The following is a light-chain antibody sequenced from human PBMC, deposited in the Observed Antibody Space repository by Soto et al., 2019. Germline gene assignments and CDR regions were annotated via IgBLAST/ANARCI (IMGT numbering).Light chain of an antibody. CDR2: DDS. V-gene: IGKV1-33*01. J-gene: IGKJ4*01. CDR1: HDVSRN. CDR3: QQYNSMLS. Sequence: DIQMPQSPSSLYASVGDRVTIACQSSHDVSRNLNWFQQKPGEAPKLLIYDDSNLERGVPSRLSGSGSGTHFTFTISRLQPEDVATYYCQQYNSMLSFGGGT.